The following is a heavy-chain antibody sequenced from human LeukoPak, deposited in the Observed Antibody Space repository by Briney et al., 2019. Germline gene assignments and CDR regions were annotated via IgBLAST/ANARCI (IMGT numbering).Heavy chain of an antibody. J-gene: IGHJ4*02. Sequence: SETLSLTCTVSGGSISSSSYYWGWIRQPPGKGLEWIGSIFYSGSTYYNPSLESRVTISVDTSKNQLSLKLSSVTAADTAVYYCARQFYYDSGGSHYWGQGTLVTVSS. CDR1: GGSISSSSYY. CDR2: IFYSGST. D-gene: IGHD3-22*01. V-gene: IGHV4-39*01. CDR3: ARQFYYDSGGSHY.